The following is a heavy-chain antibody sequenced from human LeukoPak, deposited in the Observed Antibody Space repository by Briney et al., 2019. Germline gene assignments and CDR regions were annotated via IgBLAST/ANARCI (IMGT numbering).Heavy chain of an antibody. V-gene: IGHV4-39*01. D-gene: IGHD1-26*01. CDR1: GASSSGRGYY. J-gene: IGHJ4*02. CDR2: IYDSGST. Sequence: SETLSRTCTVSGASSSGRGYYWGWIRQPPGKGLEWIGNIYDSGSTYYNAALQSRVTISIDTSKNQFSLRLSSVTAADTAMYYCAKSGGYGLIDYWGQGTLVTVSS. CDR3: AKSGGYGLIDY.